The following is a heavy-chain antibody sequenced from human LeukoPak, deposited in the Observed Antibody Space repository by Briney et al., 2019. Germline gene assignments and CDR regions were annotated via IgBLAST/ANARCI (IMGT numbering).Heavy chain of an antibody. CDR3: ARFDRDGYNLDY. D-gene: IGHD5-24*01. V-gene: IGHV4-59*01. Sequence: SETLSLTCTVSGGSISGYYWTWIRQPPGKGLEWIGYIYYTGSTNYNPPLKSRVTISVDTSKNQFSLNLSSVTAADTALYYCARFDRDGYNLDYWGQGTLVTVSS. J-gene: IGHJ4*02. CDR2: IYYTGST. CDR1: GGSISGYY.